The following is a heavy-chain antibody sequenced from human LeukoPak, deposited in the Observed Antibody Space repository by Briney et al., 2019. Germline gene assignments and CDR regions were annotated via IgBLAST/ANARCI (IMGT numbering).Heavy chain of an antibody. CDR1: GYTFTGYY. D-gene: IGHD6-19*01. J-gene: IGHJ4*02. CDR2: INPNSGGT. V-gene: IGHV1-2*02. CDR3: ARDTQGIAVAGYIDY. Sequence: ASVKVFCKASGYTFTGYYMHWVRQAPGQGLEWMGWINPNSGGTNYAQKFQGRVTMTRDTSISTAYMELSRLRSDVTAVYYCARDTQGIAVAGYIDYWGQGTLVTVSS.